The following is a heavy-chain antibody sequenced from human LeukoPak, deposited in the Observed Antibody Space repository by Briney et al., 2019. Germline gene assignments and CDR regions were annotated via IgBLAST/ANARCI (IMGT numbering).Heavy chain of an antibody. V-gene: IGHV1-69*06. CDR1: GGTFSSYA. CDR2: IIPIFGTA. J-gene: IGHJ5*02. CDR3: ARELDYGSGSYPNWFDP. Sequence: GASVKVSCKASGGTFSSYAISWVRQAPGQGLEWMGGIIPIFGTANYAQKFQGRVTITADKSTSTAYMELSSLRSEDTAVYYCARELDYGSGSYPNWFDPWGQGTLVTVSS. D-gene: IGHD3-10*01.